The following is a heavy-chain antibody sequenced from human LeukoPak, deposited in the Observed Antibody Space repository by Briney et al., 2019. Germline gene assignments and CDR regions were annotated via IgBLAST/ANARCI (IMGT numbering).Heavy chain of an antibody. V-gene: IGHV1-69*06. J-gene: IGHJ4*02. CDR3: ARGADSSGYPFDY. Sequence: GASVKVSCKASGGTFSSYAISWVRQAPGQGLEWMGGIIPIFGTANYAQKFQGRVTITADKSTSTAYMELSSLRSEDTAVYYCARGADSSGYPFDYWGQGTLVTVSS. D-gene: IGHD3-22*01. CDR2: IIPIFGTA. CDR1: GGTFSSYA.